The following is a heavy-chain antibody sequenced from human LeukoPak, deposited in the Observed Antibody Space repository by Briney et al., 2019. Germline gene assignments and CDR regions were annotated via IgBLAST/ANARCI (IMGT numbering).Heavy chain of an antibody. D-gene: IGHD4-17*01. V-gene: IGHV3-23*01. CDR2: ISGPGGST. CDR3: AKAGDYQYYFDY. J-gene: IGHJ4*02. Sequence: GGSLRLSCAASGFTFSSYAMSWVRQAPGKRLEWVSAISGPGGSTYYADSVRGRFSISRDNSKNTLYLQMNSLRVEDTAVYYCAKAGDYQYYFDYWGQGTLVTVSS. CDR1: GFTFSSYA.